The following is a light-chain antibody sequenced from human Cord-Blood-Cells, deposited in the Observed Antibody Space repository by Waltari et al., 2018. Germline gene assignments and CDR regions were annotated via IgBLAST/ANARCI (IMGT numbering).Light chain of an antibody. V-gene: IGLV2-8*01. CDR1: SSDVGGYNY. CDR3: SSYAGSNNLV. Sequence: QSALTQPPSASGPPGQSVTISCTGTSSDVGGYNYDSWYQQHPGNAPQLMIYEVSKRLSGVPDLFSGSKSGNAASLTVSGLQAEDEADYYCSSYAGSNNLVFGGGTKLTVL. J-gene: IGLJ2*01. CDR2: EVS.